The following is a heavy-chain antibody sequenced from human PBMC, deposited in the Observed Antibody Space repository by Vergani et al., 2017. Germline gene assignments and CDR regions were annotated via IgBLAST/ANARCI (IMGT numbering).Heavy chain of an antibody. J-gene: IGHJ4*02. CDR1: GYTFTDYY. D-gene: IGHD3-10*01. Sequence: QVQLVQSGAEVKRPGASVKVSCKASGYTFTDYYVHWVRQAPGQGLEWMGWINPNSGGTNYAQKFQGRVTMTRDTSISTAYMELSRLRYDDTAVYYCARTSSIAGSYYNGEWDYWGQGTLVVVSS. V-gene: IGHV1-2*02. CDR3: ARTSSIAGSYYNGEWDY. CDR2: INPNSGGT.